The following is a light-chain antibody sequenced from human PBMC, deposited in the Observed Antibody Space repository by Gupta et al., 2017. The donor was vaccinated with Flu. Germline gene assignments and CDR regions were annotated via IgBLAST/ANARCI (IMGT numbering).Light chain of an antibody. CDR2: DDS. J-gene: IGLJ3*02. CDR3: QVWHISSDHLGV. Sequence: YVLTQPPSVSVAPGQTARITCGGDDIGRKSVHWYQQRPGQAPVVVVYDDSDRPSGIPGRFSGSNSGNTATLTITKVEAGDEADYFCQVWHISSDHLGVFGGGTKLTVL. V-gene: IGLV3-21*02. CDR1: DIGRKS.